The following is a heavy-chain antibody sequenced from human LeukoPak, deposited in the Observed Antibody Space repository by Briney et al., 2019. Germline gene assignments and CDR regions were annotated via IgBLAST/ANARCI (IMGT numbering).Heavy chain of an antibody. CDR1: GFTFSSYS. D-gene: IGHD3-22*01. J-gene: IGHJ4*02. Sequence: GGSLRLSCAASGFTFSSYSMNWVRQAPGKGLEWVSSISSSSSYIYYADSVKGRFTISRDNAKNSLYLQMNSLRAEDTAVYYCARGMAGYYDSSSDYWGQGTLVTVSS. CDR2: ISSSSSYI. V-gene: IGHV3-21*01. CDR3: ARGMAGYYDSSSDY.